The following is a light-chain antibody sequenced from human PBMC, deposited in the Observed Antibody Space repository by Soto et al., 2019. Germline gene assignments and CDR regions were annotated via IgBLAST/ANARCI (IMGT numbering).Light chain of an antibody. CDR1: QSISSW. J-gene: IGKJ1*01. CDR2: KAS. Sequence: DIQMTQSPSTLSASLGDRLTITCRASQSISSWLAWYQQKPGKAPKLLIYKASSLESGVPSRFSGSGSGTEFTLTISSLQPDDFATYYCQQYNSYSPWTFGQGTKVDIK. CDR3: QQYNSYSPWT. V-gene: IGKV1-5*03.